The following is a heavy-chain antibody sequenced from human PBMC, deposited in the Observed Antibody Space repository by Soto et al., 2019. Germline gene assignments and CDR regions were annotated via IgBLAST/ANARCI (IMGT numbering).Heavy chain of an antibody. CDR2: ISYDGSNK. D-gene: IGHD3-3*01. V-gene: IGHV3-30-3*01. J-gene: IGHJ5*02. Sequence: QVQLVESGGGVVQPGRSLRLSCAASGFTFSSYAMHWVRQAPGKGLEWVAVISYDGSNKYYADSVKGRFTISRDNSKNTLYLQMNSLRAEDTAVYYCARDLAYDFWSGYYRGNWFDPWGQGTLVTVSS. CDR3: ARDLAYDFWSGYYRGNWFDP. CDR1: GFTFSSYA.